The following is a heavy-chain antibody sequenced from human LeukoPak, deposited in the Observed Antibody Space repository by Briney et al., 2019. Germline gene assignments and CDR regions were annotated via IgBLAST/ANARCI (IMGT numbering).Heavy chain of an antibody. CDR3: TGRGPDGYTVSVDY. D-gene: IGHD5-24*01. CDR2: IRCKAKSYAT. V-gene: IGHV3-73*01. Sequence: TGGSLRLSCAASGFIFSGSAMHWVRQASGKGLEWVGRIRCKAKSYATAYAGSVKGRFTISRDDSKSTAYLQMNSLQIEDTAVYYRTGRGPDGYTVSVDYWGQGTLVTVSS. CDR1: GFIFSGSA. J-gene: IGHJ4*02.